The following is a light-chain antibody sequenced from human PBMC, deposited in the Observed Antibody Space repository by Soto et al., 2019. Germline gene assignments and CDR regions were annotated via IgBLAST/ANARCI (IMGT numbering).Light chain of an antibody. CDR1: SSDVGGYNY. Sequence: QSALTQPASVSGSPGQSITIYCTGTSSDVGGYNYVSWYQQHPGKAPKLMIYEVSNRPSGVSNRFSGSKSGNTASLTISGLQPEDEADYYCSSYTSSSTLVVFGGGTKLTVL. CDR3: SSYTSSSTLVV. V-gene: IGLV2-14*01. CDR2: EVS. J-gene: IGLJ2*01.